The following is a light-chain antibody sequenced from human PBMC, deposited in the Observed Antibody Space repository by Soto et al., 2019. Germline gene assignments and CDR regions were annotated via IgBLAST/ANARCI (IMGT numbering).Light chain of an antibody. CDR1: QSVSSY. Sequence: EIVLTQSPATLSLSPGESATLSCRASQSVSSYLAWYQQKPGQAPRLLIYDASNRATGIPARFSGSGSGTDFTRTISSLEPEYFAVYYCQLGLTFGGGTKVEIK. CDR2: DAS. J-gene: IGKJ4*01. CDR3: QLGLT. V-gene: IGKV3-11*01.